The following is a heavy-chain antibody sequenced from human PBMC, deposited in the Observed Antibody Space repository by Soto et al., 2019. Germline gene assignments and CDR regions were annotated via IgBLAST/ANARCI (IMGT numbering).Heavy chain of an antibody. D-gene: IGHD3-10*01. CDR1: ALTASKNY. Sequence: EVQLVESGGGVVQPGGSLRLSCAGSALTASKNYMSWVRQPPGKGLEWVSVIYSGGTTYYADSVKDRFSISRDNSKSTLYLQMDNLRAGDTAVYYCARGGSGSDWDYYGMDVWGQGTTVTVSS. V-gene: IGHV3-66*01. J-gene: IGHJ6*02. CDR3: ARGGSGSDWDYYGMDV. CDR2: IYSGGTT.